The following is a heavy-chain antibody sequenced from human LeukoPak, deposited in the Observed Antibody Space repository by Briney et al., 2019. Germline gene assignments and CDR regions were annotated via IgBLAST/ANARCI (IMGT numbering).Heavy chain of an antibody. CDR3: ARIRDGYNDAYDI. V-gene: IGHV1-46*01. CDR2: INPDGGNT. CDR1: GYTFTNSY. J-gene: IGHJ3*02. Sequence: ASVKVSCKASGYTFTNSYIHWVRQAPGQVLEWMGLINPDGGNTNYAQNFQGRVTLTRDTSTSTVYMELSSLRSEDTDIYYCARIRDGYNDAYDIWGQGTVVTVPS. D-gene: IGHD5-24*01.